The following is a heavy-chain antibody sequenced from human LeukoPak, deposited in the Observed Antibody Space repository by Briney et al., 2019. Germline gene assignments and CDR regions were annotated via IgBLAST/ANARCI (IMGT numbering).Heavy chain of an antibody. D-gene: IGHD3-22*01. CDR1: GGSISSYY. CDR3: ARLTSGDSSGYYFLNLYYFDY. J-gene: IGHJ4*02. CDR2: INTSGST. Sequence: PSETLSLTCTVSGGSISSYYWSWIRQPAGKGLEWIGRINTSGSTNYNPSLKSRVTMSVDTSKNQFSLKLSSVTAADTAVYYCARLTSGDSSGYYFLNLYYFDYWGQGTLVTVSS. V-gene: IGHV4-4*07.